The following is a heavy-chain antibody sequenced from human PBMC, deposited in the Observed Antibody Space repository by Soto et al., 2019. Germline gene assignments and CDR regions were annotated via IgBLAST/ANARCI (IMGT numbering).Heavy chain of an antibody. J-gene: IGHJ4*02. Sequence: GESLKISCKGSGYSFAGYWITWVRQKPGKGLEWMGRIDPSDSQTYYSPSFRGHVTISVTKSITTVFLQWSSLRASDTAMYYCARQIYDADTGPNFQYYFDSWGQGAPVTVSS. CDR2: IDPSDSQT. CDR3: ARQIYDADTGPNFQYYFDS. V-gene: IGHV5-10-1*01. D-gene: IGHD5-18*01. CDR1: GYSFAGYW.